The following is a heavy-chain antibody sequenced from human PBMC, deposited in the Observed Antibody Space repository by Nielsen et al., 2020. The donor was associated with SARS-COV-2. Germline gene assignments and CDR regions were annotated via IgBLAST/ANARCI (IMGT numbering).Heavy chain of an antibody. V-gene: IGHV3-11*06. Sequence: GGSLRLSCAASGFTFSDYYMSWIRQAPGKGLEWVSYISTSGSSTNYADSVKGRFTISRDNAKNSLYLQMNSLRAEDTAVYYCARSPDGFWSGYFDYWGQGTLVTVSS. D-gene: IGHD3-3*01. CDR3: ARSPDGFWSGYFDY. J-gene: IGHJ4*02. CDR2: ISTSGSST. CDR1: GFTFSDYY.